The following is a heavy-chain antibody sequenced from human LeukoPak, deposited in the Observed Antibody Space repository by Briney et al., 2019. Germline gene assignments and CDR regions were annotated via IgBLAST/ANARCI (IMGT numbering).Heavy chain of an antibody. CDR3: GKDSDAMIVVVTFDY. CDR1: GFTFSSYS. Sequence: PGGSLRLSCAASGFTFSSYSMNWVRQAPGKGLEWVAVISYDGSNKYYADSVKGRFTISRDNSKNTLYLQMSSLRAEDTAIYYCGKDSDAMIVVVTFDYWGQGTLVTVSS. J-gene: IGHJ4*02. D-gene: IGHD3-22*01. V-gene: IGHV3-30*18. CDR2: ISYDGSNK.